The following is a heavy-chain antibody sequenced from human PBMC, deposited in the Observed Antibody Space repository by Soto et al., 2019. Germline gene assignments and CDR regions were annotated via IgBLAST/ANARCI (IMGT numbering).Heavy chain of an antibody. Sequence: QVQLQESGPGLVKPSGTLSLTCTVSGGSISSSNWWSWVRQPPGKGLEWIAETYHSGSTNYNPSLESRVTMSVDEFKNQSALKVTSVNAADTAVYYCARRGSGFDYWGQGTLVTVSS. V-gene: IGHV4-4*02. CDR2: TYHSGST. CDR3: ARRGSGFDY. CDR1: GGSISSSNW. D-gene: IGHD6-19*01. J-gene: IGHJ4*02.